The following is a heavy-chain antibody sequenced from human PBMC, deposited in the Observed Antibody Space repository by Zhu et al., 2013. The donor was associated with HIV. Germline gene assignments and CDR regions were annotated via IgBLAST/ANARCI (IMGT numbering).Heavy chain of an antibody. Sequence: QVQLVQSGAEVKKPGSSVKVSCKASGGTFSSYAISWVRQAPGQGLEWMGGIIPIFGTANYAQKFQGRVTITADESTSTAYMELSSLRSEDTAVYYCARGGLDSSGYSMGYYYYGMDVWGQGTTVTVSS. D-gene: IGHD3-22*01. J-gene: IGHJ6*02. CDR1: GGTFSSYA. CDR2: IIPIFGTA. V-gene: IGHV1-69*01. CDR3: ARGGLDSSGYSMGYYYYGMDV.